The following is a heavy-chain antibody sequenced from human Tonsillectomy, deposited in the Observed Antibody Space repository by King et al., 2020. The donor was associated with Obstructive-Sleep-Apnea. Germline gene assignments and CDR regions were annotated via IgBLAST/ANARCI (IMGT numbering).Heavy chain of an antibody. J-gene: IGHJ4*02. D-gene: IGHD3-3*01. CDR3: ARGYSGGRADYDFWSGLYYFDY. V-gene: IGHV4-34*01. CDR1: GGSFSGYY. CDR2: INHSGST. Sequence: VQLQQWGAGLLKPSETLSLTCPVYGGSFSGYYWSWIRQPPGKGLEWIGEINHSGSTNYNPSLKSRVTISVNTSKNQFSLKLSSVTASDTAVYYCARGYSGGRADYDFWSGLYYFDYWGQGTLVTVSS.